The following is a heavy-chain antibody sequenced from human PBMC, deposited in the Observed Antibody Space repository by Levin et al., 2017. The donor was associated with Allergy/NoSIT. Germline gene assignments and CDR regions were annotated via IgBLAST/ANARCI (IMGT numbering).Heavy chain of an antibody. J-gene: IGHJ4*02. CDR3: ARQNWNDDSGRYFDY. CDR1: GYTFTSYY. CDR2: INPSGGST. V-gene: IGHV1-46*01. D-gene: IGHD1-1*01. Sequence: ASVKVSCKASGYTFTSYYMHWVRQAPGQGLEWMGIINPSGGSTSYAQKFQGRVTMTRDTSTSTVYMELSSLRSEDTAVYYCARQNWNDDSGRYFDYWGQGTLVTVSS.